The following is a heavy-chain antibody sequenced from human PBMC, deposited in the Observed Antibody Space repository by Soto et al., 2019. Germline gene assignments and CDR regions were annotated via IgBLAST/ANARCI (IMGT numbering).Heavy chain of an antibody. CDR3: AKDLNYDSSGYGY. CDR2: ISDSGGST. Sequence: GGSLRLSCAASGFTFSSYGMHWVRQAPGKGLEWVSVISDSGGSTYYADSVKGRFTISRDNSKNTLYLQMNSLRAEDTAVYYCAKDLNYDSSGYGYWGQGTLVTVSS. J-gene: IGHJ4*02. V-gene: IGHV3-23*01. D-gene: IGHD3-22*01. CDR1: GFTFSSYG.